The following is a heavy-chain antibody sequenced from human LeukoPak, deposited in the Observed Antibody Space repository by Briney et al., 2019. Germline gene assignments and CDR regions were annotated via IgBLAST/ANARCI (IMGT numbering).Heavy chain of an antibody. D-gene: IGHD2-8*01. CDR3: AKDRSCINGVCHGDFYY. CDR1: GFIFSSYA. V-gene: IGHV3-23*01. CDR2: ISGSGGST. J-gene: IGHJ4*02. Sequence: GGSLTVSCAASGFIFSSYAMSWVRQAPGKGLEWVSTISGSGGSTYYADSVKGRFTISRDNSKNTVYLQMHGLRAEDKAVYYCAKDRSCINGVCHGDFYYWGQGTLVTVSS.